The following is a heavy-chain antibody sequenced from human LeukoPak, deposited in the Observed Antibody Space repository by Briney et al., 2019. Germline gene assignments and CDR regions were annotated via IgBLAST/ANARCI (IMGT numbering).Heavy chain of an antibody. CDR1: GGTFSSYA. V-gene: IGHV1-69*04. D-gene: IGHD3-16*02. Sequence: GASVKVSCKASGGTFSSYAISWVRQAPGQGLEWMGRIIPILGIANYAQKFQGRVTITADKSTSTAYMELRSLRSDDTAVYYCARDGNYVWGSYPLDYWGQGTLVTVSS. J-gene: IGHJ4*02. CDR2: IIPILGIA. CDR3: ARDGNYVWGSYPLDY.